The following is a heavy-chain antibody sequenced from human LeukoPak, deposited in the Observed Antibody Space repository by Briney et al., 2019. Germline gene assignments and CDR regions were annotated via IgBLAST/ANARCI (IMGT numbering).Heavy chain of an antibody. D-gene: IGHD6-6*01. J-gene: IGHJ4*02. CDR2: INHSGST. CDR3: AREPSRIAARSYYFDY. V-gene: IGHV4-34*01. CDR1: GGSFSGYY. Sequence: PSETLSLTCAVYGGSFSGYYWSWIRQPPGKGLEWIGEINHSGSTNYNPSLKSRVTISVDTSKNQFSLKLSSVTAADTAVYYCAREPSRIAARSYYFDYWGQGTLVTVSS.